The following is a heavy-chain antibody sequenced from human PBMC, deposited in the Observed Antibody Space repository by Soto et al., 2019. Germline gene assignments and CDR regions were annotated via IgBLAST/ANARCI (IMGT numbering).Heavy chain of an antibody. V-gene: IGHV1-3*01. J-gene: IGHJ4*02. Sequence: ASVKVSCKASGYTFAGYYVHWVRQAPGQGLEWMGWINAGNGNTKYSQKFQGRVTITRDTSASTDYMELSSLRSEDTAVYYCARDLGGWPDYWGQGTLVTVSS. CDR1: GYTFAGYY. CDR2: INAGNGNT. CDR3: ARDLGGWPDY. D-gene: IGHD2-15*01.